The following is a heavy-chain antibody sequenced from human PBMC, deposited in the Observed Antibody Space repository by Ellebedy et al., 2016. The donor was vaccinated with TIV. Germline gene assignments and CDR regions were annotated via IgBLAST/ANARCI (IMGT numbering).Heavy chain of an antibody. Sequence: GESLKISCAASGFTFSSYSMNWVRQAPGKGLEWVSCISSSGTYIYYADSLKGRFTISRDSAKNSLYLQMNSLRAEDTAVYYCARGVLSGYWGQGTLVTVSS. CDR1: GFTFSSYS. CDR2: ISSSGTYI. V-gene: IGHV3-21*04. J-gene: IGHJ4*02. CDR3: ARGVLSGY. D-gene: IGHD2/OR15-2a*01.